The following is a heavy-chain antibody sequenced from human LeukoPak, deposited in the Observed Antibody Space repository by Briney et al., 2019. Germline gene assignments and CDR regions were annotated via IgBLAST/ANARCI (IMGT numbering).Heavy chain of an antibody. CDR1: GFTFTNAW. Sequence: GGSLRLSCAASGFTFTNAWMSWVGQAPGRGLEWVGRIKSKTDGGTTDYAAPVKGRFTISRDDSKNTLYLQMNSLKTEDTAVYYCTTGAYDILTGYYHWYFDLWGRGTLVTVSS. CDR2: IKSKTDGGTT. CDR3: TTGAYDILTGYYHWYFDL. D-gene: IGHD3-9*01. V-gene: IGHV3-15*01. J-gene: IGHJ2*01.